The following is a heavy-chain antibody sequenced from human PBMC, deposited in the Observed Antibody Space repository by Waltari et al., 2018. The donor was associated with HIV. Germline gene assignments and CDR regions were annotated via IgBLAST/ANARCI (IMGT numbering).Heavy chain of an antibody. J-gene: IGHJ3*02. V-gene: IGHV4-39*01. D-gene: IGHD3-22*01. CDR3: ARPDYYDSSGYFRNDAFDI. CDR1: GGSISSSSYY. Sequence: QLQLQESGPGLVKPSETLSLTCTVSGGSISSSSYYWGWIRQPPGKGLEWIGSIYYSGSTYYNPALQGRVTISVDTSKNQFSLKLSSVTAADTAVYYCARPDYYDSSGYFRNDAFDIWGQGTMVTVSS. CDR2: IYYSGST.